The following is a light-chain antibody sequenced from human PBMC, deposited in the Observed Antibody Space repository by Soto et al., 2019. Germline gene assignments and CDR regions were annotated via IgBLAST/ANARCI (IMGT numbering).Light chain of an antibody. V-gene: IGLV2-14*01. CDR2: QVS. CDR1: SSDVGGYYY. CDR3: SSYTSSNTFYV. J-gene: IGLJ1*01. Sequence: QSALTQPASVSESPGQSITISCTGPSSDVGGYYYVSWYQHHPGKAPKLMIYQVSNRPSGVSNRFSGSKSGNTASLTISGLQAEDEADYYCSSYTSSNTFYVFGTGTKVTVL.